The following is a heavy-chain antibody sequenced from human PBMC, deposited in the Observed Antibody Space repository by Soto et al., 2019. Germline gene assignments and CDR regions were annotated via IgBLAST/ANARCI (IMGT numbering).Heavy chain of an antibody. CDR1: GFTFSSYS. D-gene: IGHD6-6*01. CDR2: ISSSSSYI. V-gene: IGHV3-21*01. CDR3: VRDPLTGVYRSSREAPYSFDF. J-gene: IGHJ4*02. Sequence: GGSLRLSCAASGFTFSSYSMNWVRQAPGKELEWVSSISSSSSYIYYADSVNVRFTISRDNAKNSLYLHMNSLRAEDTAVYYRVRDPLTGVYRSSREAPYSFDFSGKGTVGTVCS.